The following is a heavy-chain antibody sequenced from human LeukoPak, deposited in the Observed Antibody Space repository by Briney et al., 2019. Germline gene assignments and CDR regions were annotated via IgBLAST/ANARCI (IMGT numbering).Heavy chain of an antibody. CDR3: AGGSVAGDFDY. J-gene: IGHJ4*02. Sequence: GASVKVSCKASGFTFTSSAVQWVRQARGHRLEWIGWIVVGSGNTNYAQKFQERVTITRDMSTSTAYMELSSPRSEDTAVYYCAGGSVAGDFDYWGQGTLVTVSS. V-gene: IGHV1-58*01. CDR2: IVVGSGNT. CDR1: GFTFTSSA. D-gene: IGHD6-19*01.